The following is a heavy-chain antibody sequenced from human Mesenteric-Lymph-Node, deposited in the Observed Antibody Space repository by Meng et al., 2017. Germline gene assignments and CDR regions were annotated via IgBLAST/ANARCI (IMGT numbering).Heavy chain of an antibody. CDR3: ARIKTSVLLWFGELYDLDY. CDR2: IFSNDEK. V-gene: IGHV2-26*01. Sequence: SGPTLVKPTETLTLTCTVSGFSLSNARMGVSWIRQPPGKALEWLAHIFSNDEKSYSTSLKSRLTISKNTSKSQVVLTMTNMDPVDTATYYYARIKTSVLLWFGELYDLDYWGQGTLVTVSS. J-gene: IGHJ4*02. D-gene: IGHD3-10*01. CDR1: GFSLSNARMG.